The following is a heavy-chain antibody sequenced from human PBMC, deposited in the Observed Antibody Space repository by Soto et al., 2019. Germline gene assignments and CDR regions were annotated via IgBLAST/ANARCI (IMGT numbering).Heavy chain of an antibody. D-gene: IGHD6-6*01. Sequence: GGSLRLSCAASGFIVRSYALHWVRQAPGEGLEWVAVTIISYDGSHEYYADSVKGRFTISRDNSQNMVNLQMNSLRKEDTAVYYCTFSDSSEVDHWGQGALVTVSS. CDR2: ISYDGSHE. CDR3: TFSDSSEVDH. J-gene: IGHJ4*02. V-gene: IGHV3-30*04. CDR1: GFIVRSYA.